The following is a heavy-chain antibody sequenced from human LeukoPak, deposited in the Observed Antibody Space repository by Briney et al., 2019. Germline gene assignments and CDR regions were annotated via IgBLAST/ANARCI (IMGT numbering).Heavy chain of an antibody. J-gene: IGHJ1*01. CDR2: ITPMFGTA. Sequence: ASVKVSCKASGGTFSSYAISWVRQAPGQGPEWMGGITPMFGTAKYAQKFQGRVTITADESMSTAYMELSSLRSEDTAVYYCARDSSDFRSLIPHWGQGTLVTVSS. CDR1: GGTFSSYA. D-gene: IGHD3-3*01. CDR3: ARDSSDFRSLIPH. V-gene: IGHV1-69*13.